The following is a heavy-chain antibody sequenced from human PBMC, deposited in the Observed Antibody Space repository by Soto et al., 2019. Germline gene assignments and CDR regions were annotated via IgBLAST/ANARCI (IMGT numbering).Heavy chain of an antibody. Sequence: QVQLVQSGAEVKKPGSSVKVSCKTSGGTFSSYGISWVRQAPGRGLEWMGGIIPMFGTTNYAQKFQGRVTITAXXSXTXXYMEVGSLRSEDTAVYYCPRDANYYDGRGRNWFDPWGQGTLVTVSS. D-gene: IGHD3-22*01. CDR3: PRDANYYDGRGRNWFDP. CDR2: IIPMFGTT. CDR1: GGTFSSYG. V-gene: IGHV1-69*12. J-gene: IGHJ5*02.